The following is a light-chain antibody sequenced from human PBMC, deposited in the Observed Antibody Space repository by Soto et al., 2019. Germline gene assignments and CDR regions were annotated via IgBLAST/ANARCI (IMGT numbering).Light chain of an antibody. V-gene: IGLV2-14*01. Sequence: QSVLTQPASVSGAPGQSITISCTGTSSDIGDYNSVSWYQQHPGKAPKLIIYEVTNRPLGVSSRFSASTSGNTASLTISGLQAEDEADYYCQSYDSSLSGVVFGGGTKLTVL. CDR3: QSYDSSLSGVV. J-gene: IGLJ2*01. CDR1: SSDIGDYNS. CDR2: EVT.